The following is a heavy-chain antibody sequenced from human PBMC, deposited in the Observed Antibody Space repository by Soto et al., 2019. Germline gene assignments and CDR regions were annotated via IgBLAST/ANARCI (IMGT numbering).Heavy chain of an antibody. Sequence: VGSLRLSCVASGVTCSSYSMNWVRQAPGKGLEWVSSISSSSSYIYYADSVKGRFTISRDNAKNSLYLQMNSLRAEDTAVYYCARVARLPNYYYGMDVWGQGTTVTVSS. CDR2: ISSSSSYI. CDR1: GVTCSSYS. V-gene: IGHV3-21*01. J-gene: IGHJ6*02. CDR3: ARVARLPNYYYGMDV.